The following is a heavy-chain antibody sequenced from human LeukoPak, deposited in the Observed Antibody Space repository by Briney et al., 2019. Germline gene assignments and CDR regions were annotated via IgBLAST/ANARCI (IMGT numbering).Heavy chain of an antibody. Sequence: PGGSLRLPCEASGFTFSNYGMNWVRQAPGKGLEWVSYIRSNDGTTHYADSVKGRFTISRDNSKNTLYLQMNSLRPEDTAVYYCAREESYSGSSYFDYWGQGTLVTVSS. CDR2: IRSNDGTT. CDR3: AREESYSGSSYFDY. CDR1: GFTFSNYG. V-gene: IGHV3-48*01. D-gene: IGHD1-26*01. J-gene: IGHJ4*02.